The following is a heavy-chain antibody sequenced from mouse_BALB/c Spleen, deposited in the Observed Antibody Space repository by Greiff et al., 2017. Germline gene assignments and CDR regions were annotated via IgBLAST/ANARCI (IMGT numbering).Heavy chain of an antibody. CDR3: ARKGRAGFAY. CDR2: ISYSGST. D-gene: IGHD3-3*01. Sequence: EVKLQESGPGLVKPSQSLSLTCTVTGYSITSDYAWNWIRQFPGNKLEWMGYISYSGSTSYNPSLKSRISITRDTSKNQFFLQLNSVTTEDTATYYCARKGRAGFAYWGQGTLVTVSA. CDR1: GYSITSDYA. V-gene: IGHV3-2*02. J-gene: IGHJ3*01.